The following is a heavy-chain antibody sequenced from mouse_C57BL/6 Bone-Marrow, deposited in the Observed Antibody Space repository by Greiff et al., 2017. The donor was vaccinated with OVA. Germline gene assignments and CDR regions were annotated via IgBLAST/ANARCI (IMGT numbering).Heavy chain of an antibody. D-gene: IGHD2-5*01. CDR3: ARHEYYSNYEDYAMDY. J-gene: IGHJ4*01. V-gene: IGHV5-6*01. CDR1: GFTFSSYG. CDR2: ISSGGSYT. Sequence: EVKLVESGGDLVEPGGSLKLSCAASGFTFSSYGMSWVRQTPDKRLEWVATISSGGSYTYYPDSVKGRFTISRDNAKNTLYLQMSSLKSEDTAMYYCARHEYYSNYEDYAMDYWGQGTSVTVSS.